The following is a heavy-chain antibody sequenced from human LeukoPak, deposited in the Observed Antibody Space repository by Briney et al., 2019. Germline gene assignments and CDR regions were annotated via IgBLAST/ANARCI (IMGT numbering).Heavy chain of an antibody. CDR1: GFAFSGYE. CDR2: ISTTGRTI. J-gene: IGHJ4*02. V-gene: IGHV3-48*03. CDR3: ARVYDYGDSLLAY. Sequence: GSLRLSCAASGFAFSGYEMNWVRQAPGKGLEWISYISTTGRTIYYADSVKGRFTISRDNAKNSLYLQMNSLRAEDTAVYYCARVYDYGDSLLAYWGQGTLVTVSS. D-gene: IGHD4-17*01.